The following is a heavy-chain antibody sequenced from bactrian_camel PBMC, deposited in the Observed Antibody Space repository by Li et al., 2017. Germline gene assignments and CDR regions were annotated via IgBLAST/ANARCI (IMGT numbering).Heavy chain of an antibody. D-gene: IGHD5*01. CDR2: IATGSGNT. J-gene: IGHJ4*01. CDR3: AAAKIGFPSLARYLYTE. Sequence: VQLVESGGDSVQAGESLRLSCVASGYTLPMNMAWLRQAPGKEREGVARIATGSGNTYYADSVKGRFTISQDNAKNTVYLQMDSLKPADTAMYYCAAAKIGFPSLARYLYTEWGPGTQVTVS. V-gene: IGHV3S40*01. CDR1: GYTLPMN.